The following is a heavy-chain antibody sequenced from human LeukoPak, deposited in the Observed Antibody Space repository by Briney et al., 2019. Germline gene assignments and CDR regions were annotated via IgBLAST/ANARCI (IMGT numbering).Heavy chain of an antibody. J-gene: IGHJ5*02. CDR1: GFTFSSYA. CDR2: ISGSGGST. V-gene: IGHV3-23*01. Sequence: GSLRLSCAASGFTFSSYAMSWVRQAPGKGLEWVSAISGSGGSTYYADSVKGRFTISRDNAKNSLYLQMNSLRAEDTAVYYCARSIAAAEGWFDPWGQGTLVTVSS. D-gene: IGHD6-13*01. CDR3: ARSIAAAEGWFDP.